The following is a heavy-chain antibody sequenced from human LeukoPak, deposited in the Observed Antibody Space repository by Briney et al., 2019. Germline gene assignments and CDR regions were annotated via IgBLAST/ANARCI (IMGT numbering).Heavy chain of an antibody. J-gene: IGHJ5*02. V-gene: IGHV1-18*04. Sequence: ASVKVSCKASGYGFTSYYMHWVRQAPGQGLEWMGWISAYNGNTNYAQKLQGRVTMTTDTSTSTAYMELRSLRSDDTAVYYCAREGKIAVAGTPWFDPWGQGTLVTVSS. CDR3: AREGKIAVAGTPWFDP. D-gene: IGHD6-19*01. CDR2: ISAYNGNT. CDR1: GYGFTSYY.